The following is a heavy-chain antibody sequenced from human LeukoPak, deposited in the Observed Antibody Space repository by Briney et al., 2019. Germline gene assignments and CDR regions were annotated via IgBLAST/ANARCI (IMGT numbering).Heavy chain of an antibody. Sequence: GGSLRLSCAASGFTFSSYGMHWVRQAPGKGLEWVSSISSSSSYIYYADSVKGRFTISRDNAKNSLYLQMNSLRAEDTAVYYCARGDVDIVATIEDYWGQGTLVTVSS. CDR3: ARGDVDIVATIEDY. D-gene: IGHD5-12*01. V-gene: IGHV3-21*01. CDR1: GFTFSSYG. J-gene: IGHJ4*02. CDR2: ISSSSSYI.